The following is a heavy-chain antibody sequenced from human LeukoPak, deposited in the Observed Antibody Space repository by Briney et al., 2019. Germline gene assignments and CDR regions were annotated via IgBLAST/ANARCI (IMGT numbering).Heavy chain of an antibody. D-gene: IGHD2-21*02. CDR2: INPHSGGT. CDR1: GFTFTDYY. V-gene: IGHV1-2*02. CDR3: VREGNELLSKDFDY. J-gene: IGHJ4*02. Sequence: ASVKVSCKASGFTFTDYYIHWVRQAPGQGLEWMGYINPHSGGTSSPQKLQGRVAMTTDTSISSAYMELSSLISDDTAMYYCVREGNELLSKDFDYWGQGTLVTVSS.